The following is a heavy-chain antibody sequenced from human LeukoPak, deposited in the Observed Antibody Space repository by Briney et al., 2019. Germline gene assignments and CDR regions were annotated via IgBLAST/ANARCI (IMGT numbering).Heavy chain of an antibody. CDR3: ARAYSSSWYGVGWGYYMDV. D-gene: IGHD6-13*01. Sequence: SETLSLTCTVSIGSISSNNYYWGWIRQPPGKGLEWIGSIYYSGSTYYNPSLKSRVTISVDTSKNQFSLKLSSVTAADTAVYYCARAYSSSWYGVGWGYYMDVWGKGTTVTVSS. CDR1: IGSISSNNYY. V-gene: IGHV4-39*07. J-gene: IGHJ6*03. CDR2: IYYSGST.